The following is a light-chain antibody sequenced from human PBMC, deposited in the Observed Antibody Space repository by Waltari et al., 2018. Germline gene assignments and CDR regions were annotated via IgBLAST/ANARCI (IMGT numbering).Light chain of an antibody. CDR2: GAS. J-gene: IGKJ1*01. CDR3: QHYLRLPVT. Sequence: EIVLTQSPGTLSLSLGERAHVSCRTSQSVSRALAWYQQKPGQAPRLLIYGASTRATGIPDRFSGSGSGTDFSLTISRLEPDDFAVYYCQHYLRLPVTFGQGTTVEI. CDR1: QSVSRA. V-gene: IGKV3-20*01.